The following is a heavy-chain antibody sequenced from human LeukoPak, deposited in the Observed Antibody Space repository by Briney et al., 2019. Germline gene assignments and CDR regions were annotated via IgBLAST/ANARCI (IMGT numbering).Heavy chain of an antibody. V-gene: IGHV3-30*02. CDR1: GFAFRIYG. CDR2: IRYDGSNK. Sequence: GVSLRLFCAACGFAFRIYGMHWAPRAPGKGLEGVIFIRYDGSNKYYADSVKGRFTIYRDNSKNTLYLKVNSLRGEDTAVYYCAREGLYCSSTSCYGRYWGQGTLVTVSS. D-gene: IGHD2-2*01. CDR3: AREGLYCSSTSCYGRY. J-gene: IGHJ4*02.